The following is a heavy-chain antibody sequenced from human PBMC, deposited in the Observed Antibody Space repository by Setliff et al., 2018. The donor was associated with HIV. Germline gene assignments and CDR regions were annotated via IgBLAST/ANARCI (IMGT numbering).Heavy chain of an antibody. D-gene: IGHD3-3*01. CDR1: GGSFSAYY. CDR2: IDPRGRP. V-gene: IGHV4-34*01. Sequence: PSETLSLTCGIYGGSFSAYYWSWIRQPPGNGLEWNGKIDPRGRPKYHPSLKSRVTMSVDASKNQISLKVNSVTAADTALYFCAREHLYYNFWSGSHGSPDFNYWGQGTLVTVSS. J-gene: IGHJ4*02. CDR3: AREHLYYNFWSGSHGSPDFNY.